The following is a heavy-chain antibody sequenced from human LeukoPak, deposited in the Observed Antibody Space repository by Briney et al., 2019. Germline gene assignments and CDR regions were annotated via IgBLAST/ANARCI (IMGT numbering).Heavy chain of an antibody. CDR3: AKDIRGGWFGELSYDNWFDP. CDR1: GFTFDDYA. D-gene: IGHD3-10*01. V-gene: IGHV3-9*01. J-gene: IGHJ5*02. CDR2: ISWNSGSI. Sequence: GGSLRLSCAASGFTFDDYAMHWVRQAPGKGLEWVSGISWNSGSIGYADSVKGRFTISRGNAKNSLYLQMNSLRAEDTALYYCAKDIRGGWFGELSYDNWFDPWGQGTLVTVSS.